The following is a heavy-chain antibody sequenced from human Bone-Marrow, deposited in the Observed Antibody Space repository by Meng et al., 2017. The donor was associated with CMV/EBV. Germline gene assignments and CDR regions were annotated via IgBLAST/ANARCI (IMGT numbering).Heavy chain of an antibody. Sequence: GESLKISCAASGFPFNSFEMNWIRQTPGKGLEWVSYISSSSGVTHHADSVKGRFTISSDNSKTTLYLQMNSLRAEDTAVYYCARESYYYDSSGYYHFDYWGQGTLVTVSS. CDR1: GFPFNSFE. CDR2: ISSSSGVT. J-gene: IGHJ4*02. V-gene: IGHV3-11*05. D-gene: IGHD3-22*01. CDR3: ARESYYYDSSGYYHFDY.